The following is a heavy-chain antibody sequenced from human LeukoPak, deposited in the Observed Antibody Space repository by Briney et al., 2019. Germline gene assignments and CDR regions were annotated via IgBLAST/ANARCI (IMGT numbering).Heavy chain of an antibody. CDR2: IYSGGNT. CDR1: GFTVSSNY. Sequence: GGSLRLSCAASGFTVSSNYMSWVRQAPGKGLEWVSVIYSGGNTYYADSVKGRFTISRDNSKNTLYLQMNSLRAEDTAVYYRARDRIAVAGTIGMDVWGQGTTVTVSS. CDR3: ARDRIAVAGTIGMDV. D-gene: IGHD6-19*01. V-gene: IGHV3-66*01. J-gene: IGHJ6*02.